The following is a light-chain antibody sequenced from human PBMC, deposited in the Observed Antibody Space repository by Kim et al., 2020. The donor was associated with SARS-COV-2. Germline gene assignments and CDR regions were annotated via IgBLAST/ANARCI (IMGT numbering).Light chain of an antibody. Sequence: EIVLTQSPGTLSLSPGERATLCCRASQTVSKTYIAWYQQKPGQPPRLLIYGASSRAAGIPDRFSGSGSGTDFSLTIDRLEPDDFAVYYCQQPRGFGQGTKLEI. CDR2: GAS. CDR3: QQPRG. J-gene: IGKJ1*01. V-gene: IGKV3-20*01. CDR1: QTVSKTY.